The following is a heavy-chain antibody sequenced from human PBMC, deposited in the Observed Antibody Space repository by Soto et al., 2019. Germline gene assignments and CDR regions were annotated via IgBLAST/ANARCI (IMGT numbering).Heavy chain of an antibody. D-gene: IGHD4-4*01. CDR3: AKLLHNSYYNVMDV. J-gene: IGHJ6*02. V-gene: IGHV3-23*01. CDR1: GFTFSNSG. Sequence: EVQLLESGGDLVQPGGSLRLVCAASGFTFSNSGMRWVRQAPGQGLEWVSSIGPSGNTYYSDAVKGRFTISRDISKNTLFLQMDSLRAADTATYYCAKLLHNSYYNVMDVWGQGTTVTVSS. CDR2: IGPSGNT.